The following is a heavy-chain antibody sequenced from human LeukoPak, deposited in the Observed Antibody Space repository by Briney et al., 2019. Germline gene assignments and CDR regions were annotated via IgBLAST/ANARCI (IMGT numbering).Heavy chain of an antibody. Sequence: GRSLRLSCAASGFTFSSYGMHWVRQAPGKGLEWVAVIWYDGSNKYYADSVKGRFTISRDNSKNTLCLQMNSLRAEDTAVYYCARGEYCSGGSCYPYYYGMDVWGQGTTVTVSS. CDR3: ARGEYCSGGSCYPYYYGMDV. CDR2: IWYDGSNK. J-gene: IGHJ6*02. V-gene: IGHV3-33*08. D-gene: IGHD2-15*01. CDR1: GFTFSSYG.